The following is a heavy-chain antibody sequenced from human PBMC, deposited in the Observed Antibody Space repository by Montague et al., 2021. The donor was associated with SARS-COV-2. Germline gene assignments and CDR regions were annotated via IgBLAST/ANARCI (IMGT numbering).Heavy chain of an antibody. D-gene: IGHD1-26*01. J-gene: IGHJ4*02. CDR2: TYYRSRWSN. CDR3: ARERWAVGVSFDY. Sequence: CAISGDSVASNSATWHWIRQSPSSGFEWLGRTYYRSRWSNDYAVSVRSRIIINPDTSTNQFSLQLSSVTPEDTAAYFCARERWAVGVSFDYWGQGTLVTVSS. V-gene: IGHV6-1*01. CDR1: GDSVASNSAT.